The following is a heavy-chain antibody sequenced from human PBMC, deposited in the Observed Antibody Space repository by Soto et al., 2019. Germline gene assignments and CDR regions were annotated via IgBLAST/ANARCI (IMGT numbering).Heavy chain of an antibody. CDR2: ISSSSSYI. Sequence: GGSLRLSCAASGFTFSSYSMNWVRQAPGKGLEWVSSISSSSSYIYYADSVKGRFTISRDNAKNSLYLQMNSLRAEDTAVYYCAREVPVDYYDSSGTFDYWGQGTQVTVSS. V-gene: IGHV3-21*01. CDR3: AREVPVDYYDSSGTFDY. CDR1: GFTFSSYS. J-gene: IGHJ4*02. D-gene: IGHD3-22*01.